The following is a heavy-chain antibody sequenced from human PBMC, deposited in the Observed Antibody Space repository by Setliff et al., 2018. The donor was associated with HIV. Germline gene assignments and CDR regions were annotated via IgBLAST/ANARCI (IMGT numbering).Heavy chain of an antibody. Sequence: NPSETLSLTCSVSGVTISSHFWTWIRQPAGKGLEWIGRIYTSGNMIYNPSLKSRVTMSADTSRNQLSLKLSSVTAADTAVYYCARGIGTRYNYYMDVWGIGTTVTVSS. D-gene: IGHD1-20*01. J-gene: IGHJ6*03. CDR2: IYTSGNM. CDR3: ARGIGTRYNYYMDV. V-gene: IGHV4-4*07. CDR1: GVTISSHF.